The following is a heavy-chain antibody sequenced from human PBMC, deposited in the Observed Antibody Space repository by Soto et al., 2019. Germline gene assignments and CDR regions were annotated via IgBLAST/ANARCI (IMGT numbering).Heavy chain of an antibody. Sequence: QVQLQEPGPGLVKPSQTLSLTCTFSGGSISSGDYYWSWIRQPPGKGLEWIGYIYYSGNTYYNPSLKSRVTISVDTSKTQFSLKLSSMTAADTAVYYCAREEMATRYFQHWGQGTLVTVSS. V-gene: IGHV4-30-4*01. J-gene: IGHJ1*01. D-gene: IGHD5-12*01. CDR2: IYYSGNT. CDR3: AREEMATRYFQH. CDR1: GGSISSGDYY.